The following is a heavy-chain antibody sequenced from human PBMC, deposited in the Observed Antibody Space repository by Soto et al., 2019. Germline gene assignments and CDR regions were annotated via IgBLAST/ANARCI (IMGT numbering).Heavy chain of an antibody. Sequence: PGGSLRLSCAASGFTFSTYWMTWVRQAPGKGLEWVANIKQDGSEEYYVDSVKGRLTISRDNAKNSLYLQMRSVRAEDTAVYFCARVPRNGDYLEYWGQETLVTVSS. CDR3: ARVPRNGDYLEY. CDR1: GFTFSTYW. J-gene: IGHJ4*02. CDR2: IKQDGSEE. V-gene: IGHV3-7*03. D-gene: IGHD4-17*01.